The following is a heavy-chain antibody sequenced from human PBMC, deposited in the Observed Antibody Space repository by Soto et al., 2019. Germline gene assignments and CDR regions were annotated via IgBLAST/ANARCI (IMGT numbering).Heavy chain of an antibody. CDR3: AREESGSFPGAFDI. D-gene: IGHD1-26*01. CDR2: IYYSWST. V-gene: IGHV4-31*03. CDR1: GGSIRRGDCY. J-gene: IGHJ3*02. Sequence: LSLTYTVSGGSIRRGDCYWSWFRQHTGKGLEWVGYIYYSWSTYYNPSLKRRITISVDTSKNQFSLKLSSVTAADTAVYYSAREESGSFPGAFDIWGQGTMVTVSS.